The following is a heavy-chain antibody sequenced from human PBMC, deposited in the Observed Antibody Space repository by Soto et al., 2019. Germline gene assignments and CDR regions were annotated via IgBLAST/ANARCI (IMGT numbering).Heavy chain of an antibody. CDR2: IWYDGSNK. D-gene: IGHD3-10*01. CDR1: GFTFSSYG. CDR3: ARDRSMVRGVIITKPGMDV. Sequence: GGSLRLSCAASGFTFSSYGMHWVRQAPGKGLEWVAVIWYDGSNKYYADSVKGRFTISRDNSKNTLYLQMNSLRAEDTAVYYCARDRSMVRGVIITKPGMDVWGQGTTVTVSS. J-gene: IGHJ6*02. V-gene: IGHV3-33*01.